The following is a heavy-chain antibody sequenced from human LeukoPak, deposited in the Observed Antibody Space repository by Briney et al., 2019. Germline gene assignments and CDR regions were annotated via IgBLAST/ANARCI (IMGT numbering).Heavy chain of an antibody. CDR1: GFTFSSYW. CDR2: IKQDGSEK. Sequence: GGSLRLSCAASGFTFSSYWMSRVRQAPGKGLEWVANIKQDGSEKYYVDSVKGRFTISRDNAKNSLYLQMNSLRAEDTAVYYCARVQGYCSSTSCYGYFDYWGQGTLVTVSS. CDR3: ARVQGYCSSTSCYGYFDY. D-gene: IGHD2-2*01. J-gene: IGHJ4*02. V-gene: IGHV3-7*01.